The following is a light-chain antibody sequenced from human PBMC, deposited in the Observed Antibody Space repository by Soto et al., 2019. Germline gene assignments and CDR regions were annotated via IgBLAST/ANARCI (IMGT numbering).Light chain of an antibody. CDR1: ERIYIAY. CDR3: QQYGNWPMT. J-gene: IGKJ5*01. CDR2: ATS. Sequence: ELVLTQSPGTLSLSLEERATLCSKPSERIYIAYLGWYQQKPGQAPRLLIYATSTRATGIPDRFSGSGSGTDFTLTISRLQSEDFAVYYCQQYGNWPMTCGQGTRREIK. V-gene: IGKV3-20*01.